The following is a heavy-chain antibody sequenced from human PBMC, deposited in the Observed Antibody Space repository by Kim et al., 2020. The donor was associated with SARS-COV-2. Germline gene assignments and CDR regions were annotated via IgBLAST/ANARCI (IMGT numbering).Heavy chain of an antibody. CDR1: GGSISSYY. CDR3: ARAPNFHVNHGSGSYFYYYYDGMDV. D-gene: IGHD3-10*01. CDR2: IYYSGST. J-gene: IGHJ6*02. Sequence: SETLSLTCTVSGGSISSYYWSWIRQPPGKGLEWIGYIYYSGSTNYNPSLKSRVTITVDTSKNQFSLKLSSVTAADTAVDYCARAPNFHVNHGSGSYFYYYYDGMDVWGQGTTVTVSS. V-gene: IGHV4-59*13.